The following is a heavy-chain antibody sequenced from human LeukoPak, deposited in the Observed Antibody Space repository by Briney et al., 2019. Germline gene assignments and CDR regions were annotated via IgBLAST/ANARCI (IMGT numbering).Heavy chain of an antibody. D-gene: IGHD3-3*01. CDR2: INHSGTT. CDR1: GGPFSGYY. Sequence: PAETLSLTCAVYGGPFSGYYWSWIRQPPGKGLEWIWEINHSGTTNYNPSLKSRVTISVDTSKNQFSLKLSSVTAADTAVYYCARDPIYDFWCGYYSVWGQGTLVTVSS. V-gene: IGHV4-34*01. J-gene: IGHJ4*02. CDR3: ARDPIYDFWCGYYSV.